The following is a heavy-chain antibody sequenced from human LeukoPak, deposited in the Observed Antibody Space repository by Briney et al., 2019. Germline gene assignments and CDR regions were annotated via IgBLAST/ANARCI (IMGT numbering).Heavy chain of an antibody. CDR2: MWYDESDE. CDR1: GFTFSNYG. J-gene: IGHJ4*02. Sequence: GGSLRLSCVASGFTFSNYGMHWVRQAPGKGLEWVAVMWYDESDEYSGDSVKGRFTISRDKSKNSLYLQMNSLRAEDTAVYYCASGVTIFGVVRFDYWGQGTLVSVSS. V-gene: IGHV3-33*01. CDR3: ASGVTIFGVVRFDY. D-gene: IGHD3-3*01.